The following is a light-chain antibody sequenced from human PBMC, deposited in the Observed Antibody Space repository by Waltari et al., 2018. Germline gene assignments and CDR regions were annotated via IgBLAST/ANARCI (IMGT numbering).Light chain of an antibody. J-gene: IGLJ2*01. V-gene: IGLV2-23*01. CDR3: SSYAGLGPVL. CDR1: SNYVGRYDF. CDR2: GDN. Sequence: QSALTQPASVFGSPGQSITISCPGISNYVGRYDFVSWYQQHPDRAPKVVISGDNKRPSGVPNRFSASNSGNTASLTISGLQAEDEAHYYCSSYAGLGPVLFGGGTKLTV.